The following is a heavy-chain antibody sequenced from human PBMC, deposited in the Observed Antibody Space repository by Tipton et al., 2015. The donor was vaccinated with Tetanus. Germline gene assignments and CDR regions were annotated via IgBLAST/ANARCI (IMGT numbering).Heavy chain of an antibody. J-gene: IGHJ4*02. CDR1: GYTFTSYG. V-gene: IGHV1-18*01. Sequence: QVQLVQSGPEVKKPGTSVKISCKASGYTFTSYGISWVRQAPGQGLEWMGWISAYNGDKNYAEKFQGRVTMTTDTSTRTAHMELRSLRSDDTAVYFCARDELVRGVIISKFDYWGQGTLVTVSS. CDR2: ISAYNGDK. D-gene: IGHD3-10*01. CDR3: ARDELVRGVIISKFDY.